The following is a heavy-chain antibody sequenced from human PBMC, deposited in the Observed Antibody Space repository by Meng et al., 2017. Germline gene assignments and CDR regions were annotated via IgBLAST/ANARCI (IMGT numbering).Heavy chain of an antibody. CDR2: INHSGST. CDR1: GGSFSGYY. J-gene: IGHJ6*02. V-gene: IGHV4-34*01. Sequence: SETLSLTCAAYGGSFSGYYWSWIRQPPGKGLEWIGEINHSGSTNYNPSLKSRVTISVDTSKNQFSLKLSSVTAADTAVYYCARVQVVVAATHDYYYYGMDVWGQGTTVTVSS. CDR3: ARVQVVVAATHDYYYYGMDV. D-gene: IGHD2-15*01.